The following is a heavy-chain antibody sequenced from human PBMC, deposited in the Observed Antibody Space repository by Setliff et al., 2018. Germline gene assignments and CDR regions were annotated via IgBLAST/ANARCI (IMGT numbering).Heavy chain of an antibody. CDR1: GLTLSDHW. CDR3: ARGRQQLVPTSY. D-gene: IGHD6-13*01. V-gene: IGHV3-74*01. CDR2: ISADGSQT. Sequence: GGSLRLSCVVSGLTLSDHWVHWVHQVPGKGLVWVSRISADGSQTNYADSVKGRFTISRDNSKNTLYLQMNSLRAEDTAVYYCARGRQQLVPTSYWGQGTLVTVSS. J-gene: IGHJ4*02.